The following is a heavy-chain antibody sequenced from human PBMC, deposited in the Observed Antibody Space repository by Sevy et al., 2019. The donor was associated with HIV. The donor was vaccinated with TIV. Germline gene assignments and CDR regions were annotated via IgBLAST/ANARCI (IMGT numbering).Heavy chain of an antibody. CDR1: GFTFSSYS. CDR2: ISSSSSTI. Sequence: GGSLRLSCAASGFTFSSYSMNWVRQAPGKGLEWVSYISSSSSTIYYADSVKGRFTISRKNAKNSLYLQMNSLRDEDTAVYYCARDNYYDSSPSYLYYYYYGMDVWGQGTTVTVSS. CDR3: ARDNYYDSSPSYLYYYYYGMDV. D-gene: IGHD3-22*01. V-gene: IGHV3-48*02. J-gene: IGHJ6*02.